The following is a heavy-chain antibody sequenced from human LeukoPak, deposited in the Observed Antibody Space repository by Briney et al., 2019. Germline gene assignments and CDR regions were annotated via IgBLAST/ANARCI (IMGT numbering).Heavy chain of an antibody. CDR3: ARETPDPDYDYYDNSGYYPAYK. CDR2: IHTSGST. V-gene: IGHV4-61*02. CDR1: GGSISSGSYY. J-gene: IGHJ4*02. D-gene: IGHD3-22*01. Sequence: PSETLSLACTVSGGSISSGSYYWSWIRQPAGKGLEWIGRIHTSGSTNYNPSLKSRVTISVDTSKNQFSLKLSSVTAADTAVYYCARETPDPDYDYYDNSGYYPAYKWGQGTLVTVSS.